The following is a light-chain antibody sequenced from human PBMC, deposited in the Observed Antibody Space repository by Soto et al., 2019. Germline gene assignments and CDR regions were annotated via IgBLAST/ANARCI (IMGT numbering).Light chain of an antibody. V-gene: IGKV1-5*03. CDR3: QHYNSYSEA. CDR1: QTISSW. CDR2: KAS. Sequence: DIQMNQSPSTLSGSVGDRVTITCRASQTISSWLAWYQQKPGKAPKLLIYKASTLKSGVTSRFSGSGSGTEFTLTISSLQPDDFATYYCQHYNSYSEAVGPVTKVEIK. J-gene: IGKJ1*01.